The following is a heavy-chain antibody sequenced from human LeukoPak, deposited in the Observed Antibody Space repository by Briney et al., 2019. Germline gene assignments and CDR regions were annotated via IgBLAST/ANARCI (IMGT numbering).Heavy chain of an antibody. D-gene: IGHD3-22*01. Sequence: SETLSLTCTVSGGSISSGDYYWSWIRQPPGKGLEWIGYIYHSGSTYYNPSLKSRVIISVDTSKNQFSLKLSSVTAADTAVYYCARAPDSSGYYYFDYWGQGTLVTVAS. J-gene: IGHJ4*02. CDR1: GGSISSGDYY. CDR3: ARAPDSSGYYYFDY. CDR2: IYHSGST. V-gene: IGHV4-30-4*01.